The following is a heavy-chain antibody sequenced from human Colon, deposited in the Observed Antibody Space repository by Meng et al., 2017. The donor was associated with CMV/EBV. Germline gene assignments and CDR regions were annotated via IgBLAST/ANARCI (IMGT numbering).Heavy chain of an antibody. CDR3: AREGMSTPSAADS. CDR1: RYTFSNYF. J-gene: IGHJ4*02. D-gene: IGHD6-25*01. V-gene: IGHV1-2*02. Sequence: CKASRYTFSNYFMRWVRQTPGRGLEWMGWIDPRSGDTNFAQSFQGRVSMTRDTSITTAHMELTSLTSDDTALYYCAREGMSTPSAADSWGQGTLVTVSS. CDR2: IDPRSGDT.